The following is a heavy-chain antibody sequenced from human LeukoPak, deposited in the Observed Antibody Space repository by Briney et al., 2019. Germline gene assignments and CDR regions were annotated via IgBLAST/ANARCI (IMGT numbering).Heavy chain of an antibody. CDR3: ARDSRSWAGLWFGEKTNWFDP. CDR2: INHSGST. V-gene: IGHV4-34*01. J-gene: IGHJ5*02. CDR1: GGSFSGYY. Sequence: SETLSLTCAVYGGSFSGYYWSWIRQPPGKGLEWIGEINHSGSTNYNPSLKSRVTISVDTSKNQFSLKLSSVTAADTAVYYCARDSRSWAGLWFGEKTNWFDPWGQGTLVTVSS. D-gene: IGHD3-10*01.